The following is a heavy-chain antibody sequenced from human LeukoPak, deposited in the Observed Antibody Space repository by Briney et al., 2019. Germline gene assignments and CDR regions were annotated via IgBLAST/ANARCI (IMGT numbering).Heavy chain of an antibody. CDR1: GGSISSGSYY. CDR3: ASEYSSSSDNYYFDY. Sequence: SETLSLTCTVSGGSISSGSYYWSWIRQPAGKGLEWIGRIYTTGDTNYNPSLKSRVTMSVDTSKNQFSLKLSSVTAADTAVYYCASEYSSSSDNYYFDYWGQGTLVTVSS. CDR2: IYTTGDT. J-gene: IGHJ4*02. D-gene: IGHD6-6*01. V-gene: IGHV4-61*02.